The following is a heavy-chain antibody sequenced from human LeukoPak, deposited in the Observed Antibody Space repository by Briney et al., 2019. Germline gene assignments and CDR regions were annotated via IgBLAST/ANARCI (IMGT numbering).Heavy chain of an antibody. J-gene: IGHJ4*02. CDR1: GASITSYY. V-gene: IGHV4-59*01. CDR3: GTRRIEVAAPFDY. Sequence: SETLSLTCAVSGASITSYYWSWIRQPPGKGLEWIGYIYYSGSTNYNPSLKSRVTMSVDTSTNEFSLKLSSVTTADTAVYYCGTRRIEVAAPFDYWGQGTLVTVSS. CDR2: IYYSGST. D-gene: IGHD6-19*01.